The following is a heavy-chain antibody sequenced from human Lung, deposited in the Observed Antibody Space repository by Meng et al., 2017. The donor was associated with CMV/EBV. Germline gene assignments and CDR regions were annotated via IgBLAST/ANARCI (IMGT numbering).Heavy chain of an antibody. V-gene: IGHV3-20*04. Sequence: GGSLRLXCDASGFRFDDFGMGWVRQAPGKGLEWISGIDWNGGRTVYADSVKGRFTISRDNAENSQYVQMNSLRDEDTAVYYCVRDRIAYGLDVWGQGTTVTVSS. CDR2: IDWNGGRT. CDR3: VRDRIAYGLDV. J-gene: IGHJ6*02. CDR1: GFRFDDFG. D-gene: IGHD2-15*01.